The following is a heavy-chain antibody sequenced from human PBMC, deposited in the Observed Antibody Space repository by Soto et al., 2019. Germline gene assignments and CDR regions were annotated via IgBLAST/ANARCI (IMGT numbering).Heavy chain of an antibody. CDR2: IYYSGST. V-gene: IGHV4-31*03. J-gene: IGHJ4*02. CDR3: ARHSMDTGYHFDY. Sequence: SETLSLTCTVSGGSISSGGYYWSWIRQHPGKGLEWIGYIYYSGSTYYNPSLKSRVTISVDTSKNQFSLKLSSVTAADTAVYYFARHSMDTGYHFDYCGQGTLVTVSS. D-gene: IGHD5-18*01. CDR1: GGSISSGGYY.